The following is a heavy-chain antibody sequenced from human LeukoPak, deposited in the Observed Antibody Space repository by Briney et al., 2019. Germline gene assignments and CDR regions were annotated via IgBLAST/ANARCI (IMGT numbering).Heavy chain of an antibody. CDR3: AKAIPFRVVVGDAFDI. Sequence: GGSLRLSCAASGFTFDDYAMHWVRQAPGKGLEWVSGISWNSGSIGYADSVKGRFTISRDNAKNSLYLQMNSLRAEDTALYYCAKAIPFRVVVGDAFDIWGQGTMVTVSS. CDR2: ISWNSGSI. J-gene: IGHJ3*02. V-gene: IGHV3-9*01. CDR1: GFTFDDYA. D-gene: IGHD3-22*01.